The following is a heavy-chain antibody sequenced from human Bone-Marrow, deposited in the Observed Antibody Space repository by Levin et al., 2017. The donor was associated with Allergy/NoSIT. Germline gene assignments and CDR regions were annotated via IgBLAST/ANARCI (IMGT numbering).Heavy chain of an antibody. Sequence: SETLSLTCNVSGGSISTSEFFWSCIRQSPGKGLEWIGYVYYDGTSYYNPSLQSRFTISVDTSKNQFSLTVTSVTAADTAVYYCARAFPGIAVAGTTWGQGALVTVSS. CDR3: ARAFPGIAVAGTT. J-gene: IGHJ4*02. CDR2: VYYDGTS. V-gene: IGHV4-30-4*08. CDR1: GGSISTSEFF. D-gene: IGHD6-19*01.